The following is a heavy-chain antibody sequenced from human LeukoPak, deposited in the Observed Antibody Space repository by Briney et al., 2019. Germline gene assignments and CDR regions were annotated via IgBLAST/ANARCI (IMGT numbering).Heavy chain of an antibody. CDR2: ISYDAKSN. V-gene: IGHV3-30*03. D-gene: IGHD6-13*01. Sequence: GGSLRLSCVTSGFTFSSYGMHWVRQVPGKGLEWVAVISYDAKSNYHVDSVKGRFTISRDNSKNTLYLQMNSLRAEDTAVYYCARESWYGDYWGQGTPVTVSS. CDR1: GFTFSSYG. CDR3: ARESWYGDY. J-gene: IGHJ4*02.